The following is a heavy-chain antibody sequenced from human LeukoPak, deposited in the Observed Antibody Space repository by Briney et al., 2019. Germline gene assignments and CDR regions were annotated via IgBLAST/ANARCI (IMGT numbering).Heavy chain of an antibody. J-gene: IGHJ4*02. CDR1: GGTFISYA. V-gene: IGHV1-69*04. Sequence: GSSVKVSCKASGGTFISYAISWVRQAPGQGLEWMGRIIPILGIANYAQKFQGRVTITADKSTSTAYMELSSLRSEDTAVYYCAREVESTTVVTIDYWGQGTLVTVSS. CDR3: AREVESTTVVTIDY. D-gene: IGHD4-23*01. CDR2: IIPILGIA.